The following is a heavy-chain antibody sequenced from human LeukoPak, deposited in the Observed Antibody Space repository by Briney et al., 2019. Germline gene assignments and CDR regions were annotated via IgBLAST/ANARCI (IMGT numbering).Heavy chain of an antibody. D-gene: IGHD3-10*01. CDR1: GYTFSRYG. V-gene: IGHV1-18*01. CDR2: ISGYNGHT. J-gene: IGHJ4*02. CDR3: ARGQTNRLLWVGELVSNINPFDY. Sequence: ASVKVSCKASGYTFSRYGISWVRQAPGQGLEWMGWISGYNGHTKYAQQVQGRVTMSTDTSTSTVYMELRSLISDDTGVYYCARGQTNRLLWVGELVSNINPFDYWGQGTLVTVSS.